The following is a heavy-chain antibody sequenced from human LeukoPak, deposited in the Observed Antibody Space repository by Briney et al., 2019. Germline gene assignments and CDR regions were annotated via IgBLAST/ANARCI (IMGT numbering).Heavy chain of an antibody. CDR2: MNPNSGNT. J-gene: IGHJ6*02. CDR1: GYTFISYD. D-gene: IGHD3-3*01. V-gene: IGHV1-8*01. CDR3: ARVKVMTIFGEVIPLNYGMDV. Sequence: GASVKVSCKASGYTFISYDINWVRQATGQGLEWMGWMNPNSGNTGYAQKFQGRVTMTRNTSISTAYMELSSLRSEDTAVYYCARVKVMTIFGEVIPLNYGMDVWGQGTTVTVS.